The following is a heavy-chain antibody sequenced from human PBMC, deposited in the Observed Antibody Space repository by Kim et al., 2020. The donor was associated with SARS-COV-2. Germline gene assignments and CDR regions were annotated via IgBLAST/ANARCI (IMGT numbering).Heavy chain of an antibody. J-gene: IGHJ4*02. D-gene: IGHD3-22*01. CDR3: AKDHESSGWPTFDY. V-gene: IGHV3-23*01. Sequence: YADAVKGRFTVSRDNAKNTLYLQMHSLRVEDTAIYYCAKDHESSGWPTFDYWGQGTLVTVSS.